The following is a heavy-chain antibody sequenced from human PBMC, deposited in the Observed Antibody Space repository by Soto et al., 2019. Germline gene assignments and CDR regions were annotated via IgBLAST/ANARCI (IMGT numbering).Heavy chain of an antibody. J-gene: IGHJ6*01. CDR2: IIPFLGTA. Sequence: QVQLVQAGAEVEKPGSSVRVSCKASGATFSNYAISWVRQAPGQGLEWMGGIIPFLGTANYAQNFQGRVXXTXXXXXXXVHMDLRSLRXXXXXXXXXXXXXGXXXGADYYYYXXXDVWGHXTXVXVSX. V-gene: IGHV1-69*01. CDR3: XXXXGXXXGADYYYYXXXDV. CDR1: GATFSNYA. D-gene: IGHD3-16*01.